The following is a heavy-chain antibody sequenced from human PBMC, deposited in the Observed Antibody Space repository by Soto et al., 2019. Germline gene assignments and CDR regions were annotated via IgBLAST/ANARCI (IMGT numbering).Heavy chain of an antibody. CDR2: IIPIFGTA. CDR1: GGTFSSYS. D-gene: IGHD3-22*01. J-gene: IGHJ4*02. Sequence: ASVKVSCKASGGTFSSYSISWGLQAPGQGLEWMGGIIPIFGTANYAQKFQGRVTITADKSTSTAYMELSSLRSEDTAVYYCARSHYYDSSGYWEYYFDYWGQGTLVTSPQ. CDR3: ARSHYYDSSGYWEYYFDY. V-gene: IGHV1-69*06.